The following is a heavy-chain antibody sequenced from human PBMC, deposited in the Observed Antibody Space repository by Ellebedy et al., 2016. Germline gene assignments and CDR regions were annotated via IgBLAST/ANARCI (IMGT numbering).Heavy chain of an antibody. D-gene: IGHD6-13*01. V-gene: IGHV4-61*01. Sequence: SETLSLTCTVSGDSISSGSYYWNWIRQPPGTGLEWIGYIYYDGSTNYNPSLKSRVTISVDRSRDQFSLRLSSVTAADTAVYYCARSPPRWAYYFDYWGQGSLVTVSS. CDR3: ARSPPRWAYYFDY. J-gene: IGHJ4*02. CDR2: IYYDGST. CDR1: GDSISSGSYY.